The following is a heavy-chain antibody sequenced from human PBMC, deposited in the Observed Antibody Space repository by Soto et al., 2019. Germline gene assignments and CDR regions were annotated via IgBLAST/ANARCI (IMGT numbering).Heavy chain of an antibody. CDR1: GGPYSKYS. CDR2: IIPIFDIT. Sequence: QVQLVQSGTEVKKPGSSVTVSCEASGGPYSKYSISWVRQAPGQGLEWMGRIIPIFDITNYAQKFQGRVTITADKSTSTVYMDLCSLRSEDTAVYYCARSLLGDYYDSDGLDNWGQGTLVTVSS. J-gene: IGHJ4*02. V-gene: IGHV1-69*02. D-gene: IGHD3-22*01. CDR3: ARSLLGDYYDSDGLDN.